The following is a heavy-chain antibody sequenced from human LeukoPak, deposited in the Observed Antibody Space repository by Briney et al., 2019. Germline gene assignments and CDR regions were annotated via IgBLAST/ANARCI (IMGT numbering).Heavy chain of an antibody. CDR2: IIPILGLA. CDR3: ARDRVEMATGSGALYYFDY. V-gene: IGHV1-69*04. Sequence: SVKVSCKTSGGTLSSYAISWVRQAPGQGLEWMGRIIPILGLANYAQKFQGRVTITADKSTSTAYMELSSLRSEDTAVYYCARDRVEMATGSGALYYFDYWGQGTLVTVSS. D-gene: IGHD5-24*01. CDR1: GGTLSSYA. J-gene: IGHJ4*02.